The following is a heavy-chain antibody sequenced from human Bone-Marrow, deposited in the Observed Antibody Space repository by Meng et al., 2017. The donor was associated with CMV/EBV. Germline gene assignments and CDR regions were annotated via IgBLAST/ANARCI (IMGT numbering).Heavy chain of an antibody. J-gene: IGHJ5*02. CDR1: GGPISSSSYY. Sequence: QLQLQESGPGLVKPSETLSPTCTVSGGPISSSSYYWGWIRQPPGKGLEWLGSIYYSGSTYYNPSLKSRVTISVDTSKNQFSLKLSSVTAADTAVYYCARDSSGYCSSTSCEFDPWGQGTLVTVSS. V-gene: IGHV4-39*07. CDR3: ARDSSGYCSSTSCEFDP. D-gene: IGHD2-2*01. CDR2: IYYSGST.